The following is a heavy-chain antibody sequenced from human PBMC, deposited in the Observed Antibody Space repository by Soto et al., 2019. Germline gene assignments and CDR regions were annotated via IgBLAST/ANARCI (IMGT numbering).Heavy chain of an antibody. CDR2: IKQDGSEK. Sequence: PGGSLRLSCAASGFTFSSYWMSWVRQAPGKGLEWVANIKQDGSEKYYVDSVKGRFTISRDNAKNSLYLQMNSLRAEDTAVYYCARDRLQYSILNGMDVWGQGTTVTVSS. CDR3: ARDRLQYSILNGMDV. V-gene: IGHV3-7*01. J-gene: IGHJ6*02. D-gene: IGHD4-4*01. CDR1: GFTFSSYW.